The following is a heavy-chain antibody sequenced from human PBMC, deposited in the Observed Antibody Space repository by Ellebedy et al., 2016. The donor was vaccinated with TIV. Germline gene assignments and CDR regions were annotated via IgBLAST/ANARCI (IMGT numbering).Heavy chain of an antibody. CDR1: GGSISSYY. D-gene: IGHD6-19*01. Sequence: MPSETLSLTCSVSGGSISSYYWSWIRQPPGKGLEWIGYLYYSGSTNYNPSFTSRVTISIDTSKNQSSLKLSSVTAADTAVYYCARPRGEYSSGWYSVDYWGQGTLVTVSS. CDR3: ARPRGEYSSGWYSVDY. V-gene: IGHV4-59*08. CDR2: LYYSGST. J-gene: IGHJ4*02.